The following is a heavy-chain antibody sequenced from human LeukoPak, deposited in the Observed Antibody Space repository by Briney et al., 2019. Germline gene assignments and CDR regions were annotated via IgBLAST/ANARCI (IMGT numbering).Heavy chain of an antibody. D-gene: IGHD3-22*01. CDR3: VRGKYYYDSSGTNGDY. Sequence: SETLSLTCAVYGGSFSGYYWSWLRQPPGKGLEWIGEINHSGSTNYNPSLKSRVTISVDTSKNQFSLTLSSVTAADTAVYYCVRGKYYYDSSGTNGDYWGQGTLVTVSS. CDR1: GGSFSGYY. J-gene: IGHJ4*02. CDR2: INHSGST. V-gene: IGHV4-34*01.